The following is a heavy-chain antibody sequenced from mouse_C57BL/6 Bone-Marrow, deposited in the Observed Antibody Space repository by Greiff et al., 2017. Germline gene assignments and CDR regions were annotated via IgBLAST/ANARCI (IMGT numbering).Heavy chain of an antibody. CDR2: ITPNNGGT. J-gene: IGHJ4*01. CDR3: ARGGSSYPYCAMVY. D-gene: IGHD1-1*01. CDR1: GYTFPDYN. Sequence: EVQLQQSGPELAKPGASVKMSCKASGYTFPDYNMHWVNQSHGKSLAWIGYITPNNGGTSHNQKFTGKAPLTVNKSSSTAYMALRRLTSEDSAVYYCARGGSSYPYCAMVYWGQGASVTVSS. V-gene: IGHV1-22*01.